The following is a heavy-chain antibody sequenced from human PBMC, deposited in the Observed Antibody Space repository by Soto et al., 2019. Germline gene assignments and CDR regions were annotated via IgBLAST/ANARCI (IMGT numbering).Heavy chain of an antibody. CDR3: ARLTIVGATSGWFDP. J-gene: IGHJ5*02. CDR2: ISAYNGNT. V-gene: IGHV1-18*04. CDR1: GYTFTSYG. Sequence: ASVKVSCKASGYTFTSYGTSWVRQAPGQGLEWMGWISAYNGNTNYAQKLQGRVTMTTDTSTSTAYMELRSLRSDDTAVYYCARLTIVGATSGWFDPWGQGTLVTVSS. D-gene: IGHD1-26*01.